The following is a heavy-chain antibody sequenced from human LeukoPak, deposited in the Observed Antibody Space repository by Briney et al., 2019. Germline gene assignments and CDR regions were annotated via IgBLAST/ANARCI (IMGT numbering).Heavy chain of an antibody. V-gene: IGHV3-33*06. Sequence: GGSLRLSCAASGFTFSSYGMHWVRQAPGKGLEWVAVIWYDGSDRYYADSVKGRFTISRDNSKNTLYLQMNSLRAEDTAVYYCTKDKDYGYYMDVWGKGTTVTVSS. D-gene: IGHD3-16*01. CDR3: TKDKDYGYYMDV. J-gene: IGHJ6*03. CDR2: IWYDGSDR. CDR1: GFTFSSYG.